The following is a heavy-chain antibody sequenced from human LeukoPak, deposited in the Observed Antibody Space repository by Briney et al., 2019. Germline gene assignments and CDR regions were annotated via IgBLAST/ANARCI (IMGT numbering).Heavy chain of an antibody. D-gene: IGHD1-26*01. CDR2: IYYSGST. V-gene: IGHV4-39*07. CDR3: ARRRVGATQFDY. CDR1: GGSISGSSYY. J-gene: IGHJ4*02. Sequence: SETLSLTCTVSGGSISGSSYYWGWIRQPPGKGLEWIGSIYYSGSTYYNPSLKSRVTISVDNSKNQFSLKLSSVTAADTAVYYCARRRVGATQFDYWGQGTLVTVSS.